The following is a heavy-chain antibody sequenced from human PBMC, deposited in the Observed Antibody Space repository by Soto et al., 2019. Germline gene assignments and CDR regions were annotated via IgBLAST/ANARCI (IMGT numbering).Heavy chain of an antibody. CDR3: ARGIQKRTIVGVVIIGSFDY. CDR1: GYTFTSYD. CDR2: MNPNSGNT. D-gene: IGHD3-3*01. Sequence: ATVKVSCKASGYTFTSYDINWVRQATGQGLEWMGWMNPNSGNTGYAQKFQGRVTMTRNTSISTAYMELSSLRSEDTAVYYCARGIQKRTIVGVVIIGSFDYWGQGTLVTVSS. V-gene: IGHV1-8*01. J-gene: IGHJ4*02.